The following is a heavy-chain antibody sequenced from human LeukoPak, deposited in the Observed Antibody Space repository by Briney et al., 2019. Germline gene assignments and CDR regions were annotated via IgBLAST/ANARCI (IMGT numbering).Heavy chain of an antibody. CDR2: INPSGGST. CDR1: GYTFTSYY. CDR3: ARVPYTGYSSGWYGYYFDY. V-gene: IGHV1-46*01. J-gene: IGHJ4*02. D-gene: IGHD6-19*01. Sequence: ASVKVSCKASGYTFTSYYMRWVRQAPGQGLEWMGIINPSGGSTSYAQKFQGRVTMTRDTSTSTVYMELSSLRSEDTAVYYCARVPYTGYSSGWYGYYFDYWGQGTLVTVSS.